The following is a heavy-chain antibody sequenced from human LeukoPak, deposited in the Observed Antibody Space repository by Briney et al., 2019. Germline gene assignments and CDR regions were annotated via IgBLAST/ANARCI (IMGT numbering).Heavy chain of an antibody. J-gene: IGHJ4*02. CDR1: GVSINDFY. Sequence: SETLSLTCTVSGVSINDFYWTWIRQSPGNGLEWIGYIYYDGSTDYNPSLKSRVTISVDTSKNQFSLKLSSVTAADTAVYYCARAAYSGSYHSDYWGQGTLVTVSS. D-gene: IGHD1-26*01. CDR3: ARAAYSGSYHSDY. V-gene: IGHV4-59*01. CDR2: IYYDGST.